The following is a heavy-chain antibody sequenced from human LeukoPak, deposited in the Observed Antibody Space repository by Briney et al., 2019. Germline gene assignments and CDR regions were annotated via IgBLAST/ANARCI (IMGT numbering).Heavy chain of an antibody. Sequence: GGSLRLSCAASGFTFSSYWMHWVRQAPGKGLVWVSRINSDGSSTSYADSVKGRFTISRDNAKNTLYLQMNSLRAEDTAVYYCPREVIVVVPAAINWFDPWGQGTLVTVSS. V-gene: IGHV3-74*01. J-gene: IGHJ5*02. D-gene: IGHD2-2*01. CDR2: INSDGSST. CDR1: GFTFSSYW. CDR3: PREVIVVVPAAINWFDP.